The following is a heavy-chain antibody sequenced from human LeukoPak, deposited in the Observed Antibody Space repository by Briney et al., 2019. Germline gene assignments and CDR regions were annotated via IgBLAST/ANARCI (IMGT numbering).Heavy chain of an antibody. CDR2: MNPNSGNT. D-gene: IGHD3-22*01. CDR3: ARDVYYYDSTSYYYFDY. J-gene: IGHJ4*02. Sequence: ASVKVSCKASGYTFTSYDINWVRQATGQGLEWMGWMNPNSGNTGYAQKFQGRVTITRNTSISTAYMELSSLRSEDTAVYYCARDVYYYDSTSYYYFDYWGQGTLVTVSS. V-gene: IGHV1-8*03. CDR1: GYTFTSYD.